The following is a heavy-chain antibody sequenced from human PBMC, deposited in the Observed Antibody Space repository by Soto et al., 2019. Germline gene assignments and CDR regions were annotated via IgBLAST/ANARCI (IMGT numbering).Heavy chain of an antibody. CDR3: ARGIATGQLDP. CDR2: INPDNGNT. CDR1: GYTFTRYT. D-gene: IGHD2-15*01. Sequence: ASVKVSFKASGYTFTRYTMNWLRQAPGQRLEWMGWINPDNGNTKSSQKFQGRVIITRDTSASTAYMDLSSLRSEDTAVYYCARGIATGQLDPWGQGTLVTVSS. V-gene: IGHV1-3*01. J-gene: IGHJ5*02.